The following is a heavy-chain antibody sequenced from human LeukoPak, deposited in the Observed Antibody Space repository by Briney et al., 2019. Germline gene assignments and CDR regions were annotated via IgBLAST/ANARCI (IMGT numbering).Heavy chain of an antibody. Sequence: PGRSLRLSCAASGFSFRSYGMHWVRQAPGKGLEWVALIWYDGSNKYYADSVKGRFTISRDNSKNTLYLQMNSLRAEDTAVYYCAREWGYCSSTSCYNWFDPWGQGTLVTVSS. V-gene: IGHV3-33*01. J-gene: IGHJ5*02. CDR2: IWYDGSNK. CDR1: GFSFRSYG. D-gene: IGHD2-2*01. CDR3: AREWGYCSSTSCYNWFDP.